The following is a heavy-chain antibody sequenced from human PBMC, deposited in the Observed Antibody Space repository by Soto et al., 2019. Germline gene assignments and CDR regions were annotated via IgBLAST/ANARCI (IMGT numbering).Heavy chain of an antibody. CDR2: IYYSGTT. D-gene: IGHD2-15*01. V-gene: IGHV4-61*08. CDR1: GGSISSGGYY. J-gene: IGHJ4*02. CDR3: ARINGGSPDF. Sequence: SETLSLTCTVSGGSISSGGYYWSWIRQHPGKGLEWIGYIYYSGTTMYNPSLKSRVTMSVDPPKNQLSLKLTSVTAADTAVYYCARINGGSPDFWGQGTLVTVSS.